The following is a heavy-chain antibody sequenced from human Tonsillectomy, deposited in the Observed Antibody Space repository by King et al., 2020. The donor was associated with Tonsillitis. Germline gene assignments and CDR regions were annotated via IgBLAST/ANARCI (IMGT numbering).Heavy chain of an antibody. J-gene: IGHJ4*02. V-gene: IGHV3-30*02. CDR2: IRSDGSIK. D-gene: IGHD3-10*02. Sequence: VQLVESGGGVVQPGGSLRLSCAASGFSFSNYGMHWVRQAPGKGLEWVAFIRSDGSIKYYPDPVKGRFTISRDNFKNTQYLQINSPRPEDTAVYYCAKDVPAAFFDYWGQGTLVTVSS. CDR3: AKDVPAAFFDY. CDR1: GFSFSNYG.